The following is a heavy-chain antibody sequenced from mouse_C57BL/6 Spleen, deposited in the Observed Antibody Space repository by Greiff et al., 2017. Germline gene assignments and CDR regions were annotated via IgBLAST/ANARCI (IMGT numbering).Heavy chain of an antibody. V-gene: IGHV14-2*01. CDR1: GFNIKDYY. CDR2: IDPEDGET. J-gene: IGHJ4*01. CDR3: AREEYYGYDENYAMDY. D-gene: IGHD2-2*01. Sequence: EVQLQQSGAELVKPGASVKLSCTASGFNIKDYYMHWVKQRTEQGLEWIGRIDPEDGETKYAPKFQGQATITADTSANTAYLQLSSLTSEDTAVNYSAREEYYGYDENYAMDYWGQGTSVTVSS.